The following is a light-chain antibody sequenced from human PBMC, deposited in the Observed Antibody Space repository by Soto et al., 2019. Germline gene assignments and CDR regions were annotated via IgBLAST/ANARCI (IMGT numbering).Light chain of an antibody. V-gene: IGKV3-15*01. Sequence: VMTQSPATLSVSPGERAALSCRASQSVSTNLAWYQQRPGQAPRLIISGAYTRATGIPARFSGSGSGTEFTLTISSLQSEDFAIYYCQQYESPPFTFGPGTKVDIK. CDR1: QSVSTN. CDR2: GAY. J-gene: IGKJ3*01. CDR3: QQYESPPFT.